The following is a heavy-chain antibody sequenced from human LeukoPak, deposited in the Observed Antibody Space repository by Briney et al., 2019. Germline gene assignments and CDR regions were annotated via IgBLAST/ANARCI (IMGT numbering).Heavy chain of an antibody. D-gene: IGHD6-19*01. Sequence: ASVKVSCKASGYTFTGYYMHWVRQAPGQGLEWMGWINPNSGGTNYAQRFQGRVTMTRDTSISTAYMELSRLRSDDTAVYYCARARRGYSSGYYGMDVWGQGTTVTVSS. J-gene: IGHJ6*02. CDR1: GYTFTGYY. CDR2: INPNSGGT. CDR3: ARARRGYSSGYYGMDV. V-gene: IGHV1-2*02.